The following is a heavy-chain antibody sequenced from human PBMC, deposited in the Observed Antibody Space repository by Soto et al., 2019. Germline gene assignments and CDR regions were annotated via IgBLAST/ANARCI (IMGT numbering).Heavy chain of an antibody. D-gene: IGHD5-12*01. CDR3: ATKIRYSGYDLYY. V-gene: IGHV1-24*01. CDR1: GYTLTELS. J-gene: IGHJ4*02. Sequence: ASVKVSCKVSGYTLTELSMRWVRQAPGKGLEWMGGFDPEDGETIYAQKFQGRVTMTEDTSTDTAYMELSSLRSEDTAVYYCATKIRYSGYDLYYWGQGTLVTVSS. CDR2: FDPEDGET.